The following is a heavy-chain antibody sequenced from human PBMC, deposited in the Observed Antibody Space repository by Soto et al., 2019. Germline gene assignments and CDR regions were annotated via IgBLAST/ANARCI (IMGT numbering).Heavy chain of an antibody. CDR3: AVGYCSGGSCYSSAWYFDY. J-gene: IGHJ4*02. D-gene: IGHD2-15*01. CDR1: SGSISSSNW. Sequence: SETLSLTCAVSSGSISSSNWWSWVRQPPGKGLEWIGEIYHSGSTNYNPSLKSRVTISVDKSKNQFSLKLSSVTAADTAVYYCAVGYCSGGSCYSSAWYFDYWGQGTLVTVSS. CDR2: IYHSGST. V-gene: IGHV4-4*02.